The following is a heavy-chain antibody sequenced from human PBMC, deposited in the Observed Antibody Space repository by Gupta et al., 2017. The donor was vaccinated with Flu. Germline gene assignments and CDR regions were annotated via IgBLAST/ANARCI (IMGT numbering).Heavy chain of an antibody. Sequence: VRQAPGKGLVWVSRINSDGSSTSYADSVKGRFTISRDNAKNPLYLQMNSLRAEDTAVYYCARDSSQSTYFDYWGQGTLVTVSS. CDR3: ARDSSQSTYFDY. V-gene: IGHV3-74*01. CDR2: INSDGSST. J-gene: IGHJ4*02.